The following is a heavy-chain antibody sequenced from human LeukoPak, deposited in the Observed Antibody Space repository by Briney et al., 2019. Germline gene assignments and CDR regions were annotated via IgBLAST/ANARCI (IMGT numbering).Heavy chain of an antibody. CDR1: GDSISGYY. V-gene: IGHV4-59*01. CDR2: IYYSGSA. J-gene: IGHJ4*02. CDR3: ARVASSVMDY. Sequence: SETLSLTCTVSGDSISGYYWSWVRQPPGKGLEYIGYIYYSGSANYNPSLKSRVTISVDTSKNQFSLKVSSVTAADTAVYYCARVASSVMDYWGQGTLVIVSS.